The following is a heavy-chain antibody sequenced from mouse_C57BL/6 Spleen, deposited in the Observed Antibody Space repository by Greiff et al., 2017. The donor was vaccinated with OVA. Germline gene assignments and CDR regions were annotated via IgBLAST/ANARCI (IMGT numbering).Heavy chain of an antibody. CDR2: IHPNSGST. D-gene: IGHD2-4*01. Sequence: QVQLQQPGAELVKPGASVKLSCKASGYTFTSYWMHWVKQRPGQGLEWIGMIHPNSGSTNYNEKFKSKATLTVDKSSSTAYMQLSSLTSEDSAVYYCARDLYDYDVAWFAYWGQGTLVTVSA. CDR1: GYTFTSYW. J-gene: IGHJ3*01. V-gene: IGHV1-64*01. CDR3: ARDLYDYDVAWFAY.